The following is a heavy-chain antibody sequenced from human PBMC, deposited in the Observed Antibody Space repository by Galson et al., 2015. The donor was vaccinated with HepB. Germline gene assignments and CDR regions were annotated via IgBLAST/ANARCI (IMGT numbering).Heavy chain of an antibody. V-gene: IGHV3-48*04. D-gene: IGHD3-10*01. CDR1: GFTFSSYS. Sequence: SLRLSCAASGFTFSSYSMNWVRQAPGKGLEWVSYISSSSSTIYYADSVKGRFTISRDNAKNSLYLQMNSLRAEDTAVYYCARANEGRLLWFGELVTFDYWGQGTLVTVSS. CDR2: ISSSSSTI. CDR3: ARANEGRLLWFGELVTFDY. J-gene: IGHJ4*02.